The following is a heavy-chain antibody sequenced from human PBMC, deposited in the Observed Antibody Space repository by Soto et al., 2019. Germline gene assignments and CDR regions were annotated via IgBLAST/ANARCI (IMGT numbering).Heavy chain of an antibody. CDR2: SLYSGST. J-gene: IGHJ4*01. CDR3: ARAFAASPVATGRADDY. CDR1: GGSVSSGSFY. D-gene: IGHD6-19*01. Sequence: VQLQESGPRLVKPSETLSLTCSVSGGSVSSGSFYWSWIRQPPGKVLEWIGYSLYSGSTKYNPSLESPVATSIATSTNQLPPKLRSVSAANTAVYSRARAFAASPVATGRADDYWGHGPLVNVSS. V-gene: IGHV4-61*01.